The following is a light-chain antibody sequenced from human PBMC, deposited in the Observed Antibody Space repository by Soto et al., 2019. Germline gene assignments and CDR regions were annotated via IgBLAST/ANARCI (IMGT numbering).Light chain of an antibody. CDR3: QQYGDSPDTDRWT. CDR2: GAS. V-gene: IGKV3-20*01. Sequence: EIVLTQSPGTLSLSPGERASLFCRASQSVRSSSLAWYQQKSGQPPRLLIYGASSRATGIPDRFSGSGSGTYFTLTISRLEPEDVAVYFCQQYGDSPDTDRWTFGQGTKVEIK. CDR1: QSVRSSS. J-gene: IGKJ1*01.